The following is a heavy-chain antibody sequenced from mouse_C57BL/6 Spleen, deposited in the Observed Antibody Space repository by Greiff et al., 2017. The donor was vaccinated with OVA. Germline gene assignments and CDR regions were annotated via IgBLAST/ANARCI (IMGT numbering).Heavy chain of an antibody. CDR2: IWSGGST. CDR1: GFSLTSYG. D-gene: IGHD1-1*01. CDR3: ASHYYGSSYPFDY. V-gene: IGHV2-2*01. Sequence: VKLMESGPGLVQPSQSLSITCTVSGFSLTSYGVHWVRQSPGKGLEWLGVIWSGGSTDYNAAFISRLSISKDNSKSQVFFKMNSLQADDTAIYYCASHYYGSSYPFDYWGQGTTLTVSS. J-gene: IGHJ2*01.